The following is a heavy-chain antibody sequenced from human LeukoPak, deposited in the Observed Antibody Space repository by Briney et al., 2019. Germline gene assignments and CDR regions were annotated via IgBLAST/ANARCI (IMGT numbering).Heavy chain of an antibody. CDR3: ARHEWDIPNAFDI. V-gene: IGHV4-38-2*02. Sequence: SQTLSLTCTVSAYSISIGYYWGWIRQPPGKGPEWSGSLYHSGQTFYNPSLKTRFTISVDPPNKQFSLKLRSVAAADTAVYYCARHEWDIPNAFDIWGQGTMVTVSS. D-gene: IGHD1-26*01. J-gene: IGHJ3*02. CDR1: AYSISIGYY. CDR2: LYHSGQT.